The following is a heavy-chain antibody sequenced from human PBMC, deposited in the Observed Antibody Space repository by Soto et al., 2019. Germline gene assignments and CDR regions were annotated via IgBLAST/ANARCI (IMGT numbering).Heavy chain of an antibody. CDR2: IKQDGSEK. CDR1: GFTFSSYW. V-gene: IGHV3-7*03. CDR3: AKHIITIFGVVKGSHDDY. J-gene: IGHJ4*02. Sequence: GGSLRLSCAASGFTFSSYWMSWVRQAPGKGLEWVANIKQDGSEKYYVDSVKGRFTISRDNSKNTLYLQMNSLRAEDTAVYYCAKHIITIFGVVKGSHDDYWGQGTLVTVSS. D-gene: IGHD3-3*01.